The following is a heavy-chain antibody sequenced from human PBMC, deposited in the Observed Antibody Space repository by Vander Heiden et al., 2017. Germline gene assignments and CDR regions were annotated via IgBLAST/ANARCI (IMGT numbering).Heavy chain of an antibody. CDR3: ARVPQTDAFDI. CDR2: INPNSGGT. Sequence: QVQLVQSGAEVKKPGASVKVSGKASGYTFTGYFMHWVRQAPGQGLEWMGWINPNSGGTKYAQMFQGRVTMTRDTPISTAYMELSRLRSDDTAVYYCARVPQTDAFDIWGQGTMVSVSS. CDR1: GYTFTGYF. V-gene: IGHV1-2*02. J-gene: IGHJ3*02.